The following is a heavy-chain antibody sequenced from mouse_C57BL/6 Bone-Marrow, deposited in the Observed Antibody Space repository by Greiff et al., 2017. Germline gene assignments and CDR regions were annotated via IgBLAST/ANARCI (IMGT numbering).Heavy chain of an antibody. CDR2: IDPENGDT. CDR1: GFNIKDDY. D-gene: IGHD1-1*01. J-gene: IGHJ2*01. CDR3: TPLHFDY. Sequence: EVQLQESGAELVRPGASVKLSCTASGFNIKDDYMHWVKQRPEQGLEWIGWIDPENGDTEYASKFQGKATITADTSSNTAYLQLSSLTSEDTAVYSCTPLHFDYWGQGTTLTVSS. V-gene: IGHV14-4*01.